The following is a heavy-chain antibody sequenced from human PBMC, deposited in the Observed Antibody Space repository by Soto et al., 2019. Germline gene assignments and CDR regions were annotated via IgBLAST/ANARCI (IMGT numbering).Heavy chain of an antibody. Sequence: EVQLVESGGGLIQPGGSLRLSCAASGFTVSSNYMSWVRQAPGKGLEWVSVIYSGGSTYYADSVKGRFTISRDNSKNTLYLQMNSLRAEDTAVYYCAREYYDFWSGYYTNYYGMDVWGQGTTVTVSS. D-gene: IGHD3-3*01. V-gene: IGHV3-53*01. CDR2: IYSGGST. CDR3: AREYYDFWSGYYTNYYGMDV. CDR1: GFTVSSNY. J-gene: IGHJ6*02.